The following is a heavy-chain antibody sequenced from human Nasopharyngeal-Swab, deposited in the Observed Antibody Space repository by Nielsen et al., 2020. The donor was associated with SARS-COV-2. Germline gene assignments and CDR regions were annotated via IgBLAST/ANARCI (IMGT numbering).Heavy chain of an antibody. D-gene: IGHD1-26*01. V-gene: IGHV3-30*04. CDR2: ISYDGSSS. CDR3: ARGNGSYYLYIWDN. Sequence: GGSLRLSCAASGFTFTSYAMHWVRQAPGKGLEWVAVISYDGSSSYYADSVKGRFIISRDNSKNTLYLRMNSLRAGDTAVYYCARGNGSYYLYIWDNWGQGTLVTVSS. CDR1: GFTFTSYA. J-gene: IGHJ4*02.